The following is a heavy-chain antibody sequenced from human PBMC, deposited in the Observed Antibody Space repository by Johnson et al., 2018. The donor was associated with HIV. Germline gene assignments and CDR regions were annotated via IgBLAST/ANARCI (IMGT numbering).Heavy chain of an antibody. CDR2: IKKDGSEK. Sequence: VQLVESGGGLVQPGGSLRLSCEVSGFTFTFYWMSWVRQSPGKGLEWVANIKKDGSEKYYADSVKGRFTISRDNSKNTLYLQMNSLRAEGTAVYYCARERGVCFSPVFYVWGQGTTVTVSS. J-gene: IGHJ3*01. D-gene: IGHD3-16*01. CDR1: GFTFTFYW. CDR3: ARERGVCFSPVFYV. V-gene: IGHV3-7*05.